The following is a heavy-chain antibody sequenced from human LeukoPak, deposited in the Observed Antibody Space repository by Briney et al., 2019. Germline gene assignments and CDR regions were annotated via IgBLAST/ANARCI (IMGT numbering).Heavy chain of an antibody. CDR1: GFTFSSYA. CDR3: AKDPRVVYYDSSGPIDY. J-gene: IGHJ4*02. V-gene: IGHV3-23*01. CDR2: IRGSGGST. D-gene: IGHD3-22*01. Sequence: PGGSLRLSCAASGFTFSSYAMSWVRQAPGKGLEWVSTIRGSGGSTYYADSVKGRFTISRDNSKNTLYLQMNSLRDEDTAVYYCAKDPRVVYYDSSGPIDYWGQGTLVTVSS.